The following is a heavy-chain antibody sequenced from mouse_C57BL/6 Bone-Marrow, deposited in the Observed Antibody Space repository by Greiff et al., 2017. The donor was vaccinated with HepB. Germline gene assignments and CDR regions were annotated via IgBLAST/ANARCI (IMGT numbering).Heavy chain of an antibody. CDR1: GYTFTDYY. J-gene: IGHJ2*01. D-gene: IGHD1-1*01. CDR2: INPYNGGT. CDR3: AREDYGSSRGY. V-gene: IGHV1-19*01. Sequence: EVQVVESGPVLVKPGASVKMSCKASGYTFTDYYMNWVKQSHGKSLEWIGVINPYNGGTSYNQKFKGKATLTVDKSSSTAYMELNSLTSEDSAVYYCAREDYGSSRGYWGQGTTLTVSS.